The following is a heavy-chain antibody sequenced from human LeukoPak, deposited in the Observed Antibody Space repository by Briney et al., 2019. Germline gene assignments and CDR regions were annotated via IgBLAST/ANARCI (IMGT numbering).Heavy chain of an antibody. D-gene: IGHD5-12*01. CDR1: GGTFSIYA. CDR2: IIPILGIA. Sequence: SVKVSCKASGGTFSIYAISWVRQAPGQGREWMGRIIPILGIANYAQKFQGRVTITADKSTSTAYMELSSLRSEDTAVYYCARAADSGYDRTFDYGAREPWSPSPQ. J-gene: IGHJ4*02. V-gene: IGHV1-69*04. CDR3: ARAADSGYDRTFDY.